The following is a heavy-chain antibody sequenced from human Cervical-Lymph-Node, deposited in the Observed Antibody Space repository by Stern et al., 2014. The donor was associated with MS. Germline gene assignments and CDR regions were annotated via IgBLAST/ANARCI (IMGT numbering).Heavy chain of an antibody. CDR2: ISWDSGTT. J-gene: IGHJ4*02. CDR1: GFSFDDYA. CDR3: AKDFYGGNADADNFFDF. D-gene: IGHD4-23*01. V-gene: IGHV3-9*01. Sequence: EVQLVQSGGGLVQPCRSLRLSCAASGFSFDDYAMHWVRPTPGTGLEWVSGISWDSGTTGYAASVKGRFTISRDNAKTSLYLQMNSLRPDDTALYYCAKDFYGGNADADNFFDFWGQGILVTVSS.